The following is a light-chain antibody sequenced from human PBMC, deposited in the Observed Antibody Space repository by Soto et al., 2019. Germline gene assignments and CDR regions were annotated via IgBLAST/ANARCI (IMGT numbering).Light chain of an antibody. V-gene: IGKV1-5*01. CDR3: QHYKSYFFT. J-gene: IGKJ3*01. CDR1: QSVSIW. CDR2: DAY. Sequence: DIQMTQSPSTLSASVGDRVTITCRASQSVSIWLAWYQQKLGKAPKLLSYDAYSLESGDPSRFSGSGSGTDFTLTISSLQPDDFATYYCQHYKSYFFTFGPGTKVEI.